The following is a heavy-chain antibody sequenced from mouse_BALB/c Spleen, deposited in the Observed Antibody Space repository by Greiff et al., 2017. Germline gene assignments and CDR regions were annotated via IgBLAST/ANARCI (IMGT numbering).Heavy chain of an antibody. D-gene: IGHD2-4*01. V-gene: IGHV5-12-2*01. J-gene: IGHJ3*01. Sequence: DVMLVESGGGLVQPGGSLKLSCAASGFTFSSYTMSWVRQTPEKRLEWVAYISNGGGSTYYPDTVKGRFTISRDNAKNTLYLQMSSLKSEDTAMYYCARQRDYDEAWFAYWGQGTLVTVSA. CDR3: ARQRDYDEAWFAY. CDR2: ISNGGGST. CDR1: GFTFSSYT.